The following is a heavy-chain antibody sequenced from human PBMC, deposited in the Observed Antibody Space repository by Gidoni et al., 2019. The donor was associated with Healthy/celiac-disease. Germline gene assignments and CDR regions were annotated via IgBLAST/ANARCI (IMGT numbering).Heavy chain of an antibody. V-gene: IGHV3-23*01. D-gene: IGHD3-22*01. CDR3: AKDYYYYDSSGYYFWGFVDY. J-gene: IGHJ4*02. CDR2: ISGSGGST. Sequence: EVQLLESGGGLVQPGGSLRLSCAASGFTFSSYAMSWVRQAPGKGLEWVSAISGSGGSTYYADSVKGRFTISRDNSKNTLYLQMNSLRAEDTAVYYCAKDYYYYDSSGYYFWGFVDYWGQGTLVTVSS. CDR1: GFTFSSYA.